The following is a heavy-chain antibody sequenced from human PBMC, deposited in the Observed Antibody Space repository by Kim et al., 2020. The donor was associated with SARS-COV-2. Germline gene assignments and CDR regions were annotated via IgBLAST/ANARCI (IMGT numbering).Heavy chain of an antibody. V-gene: IGHV1-18*01. Sequence: NGDTNYAQKVQGRVTMTTGTSTSTADMEVRSLRSDDTAVYYCARDIPLDVWGQGTTVTVSS. CDR2: NGDT. J-gene: IGHJ6*02. CDR3: ARDIPLDV.